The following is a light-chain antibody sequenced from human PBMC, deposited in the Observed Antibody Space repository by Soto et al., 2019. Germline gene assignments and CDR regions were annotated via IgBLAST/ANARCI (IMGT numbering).Light chain of an antibody. Sequence: DIQMTQSPSSLSASVGDRVTITCRASQRISIFLNWYQQKPGKAPKLLIYAASSLQSGVPSRFSGSGTGTDFPLHNSSLQPEDFATYYCQQTDSNPETFGQGTKVEIK. J-gene: IGKJ1*01. CDR2: AAS. CDR1: QRISIF. CDR3: QQTDSNPET. V-gene: IGKV1-39*01.